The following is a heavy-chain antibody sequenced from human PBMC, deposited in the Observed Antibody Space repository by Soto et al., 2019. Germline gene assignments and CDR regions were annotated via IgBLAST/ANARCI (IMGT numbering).Heavy chain of an antibody. Sequence: PGGSLRLSCAASGFTFSSYAMHWVRQAPGKGLEWVAVTSYDGSNKCYADSVKGRFTISRDNSKNTLYLQMNSLRAEDTAVYYCARGITFGGVIVRLGYWGQGTLVTVSS. V-gene: IGHV3-30-3*01. CDR3: ARGITFGGVIVRLGY. CDR2: TSYDGSNK. D-gene: IGHD3-16*02. CDR1: GFTFSSYA. J-gene: IGHJ4*02.